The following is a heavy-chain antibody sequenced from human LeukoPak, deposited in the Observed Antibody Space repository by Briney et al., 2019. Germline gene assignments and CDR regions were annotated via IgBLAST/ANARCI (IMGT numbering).Heavy chain of an antibody. CDR3: AKGGGAFYSPFDY. Sequence: GGSLRLSCTASGFSFSRYSMNWVRQAPGKGLEWVSAISGSGGSTYYADSVKGRFTISRDNSKNTLYLQMNSLRAEDTAVYYCAKGGGAFYSPFDYWGQGTLVTVSS. CDR1: GFSFSRYS. CDR2: ISGSGGST. D-gene: IGHD2/OR15-2a*01. J-gene: IGHJ4*02. V-gene: IGHV3-23*01.